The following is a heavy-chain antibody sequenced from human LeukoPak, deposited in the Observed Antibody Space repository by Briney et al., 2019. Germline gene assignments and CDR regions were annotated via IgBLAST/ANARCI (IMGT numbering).Heavy chain of an antibody. CDR1: GGTFSSYA. D-gene: IGHD3-22*01. J-gene: IGHJ5*02. CDR2: IIPIFGTA. CDR3: ASSQRRPYDSSGYYSYNWFDP. V-gene: IGHV1-69*01. Sequence: ASVKVSCKASGGTFSSYAISWVRQAPGQGLEWMGGIIPIFGTANYAQKFQGRVTITADESTSTAYMELSSLRSEDTAVYYCASSQRRPYDSSGYYSYNWFDPWGQGTLVTVSS.